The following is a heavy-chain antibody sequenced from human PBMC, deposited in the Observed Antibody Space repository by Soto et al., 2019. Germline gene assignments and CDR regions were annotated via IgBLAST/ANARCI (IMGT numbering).Heavy chain of an antibody. CDR2: ISYDGSNK. D-gene: IGHD5-12*01. CDR1: GFTFSSYG. CDR3: AKEREMATTPGFDY. V-gene: IGHV3-30*18. Sequence: QVQLVESGGGVVQPGRSLRLSCAASGFTFSSYGMHWVRQAPGKGLEWVAVISYDGSNKYYADSVKGRFTISRDNSKNTLYLQMNSLRAEDTAVYYCAKEREMATTPGFDYWGQGTLVTVSS. J-gene: IGHJ4*02.